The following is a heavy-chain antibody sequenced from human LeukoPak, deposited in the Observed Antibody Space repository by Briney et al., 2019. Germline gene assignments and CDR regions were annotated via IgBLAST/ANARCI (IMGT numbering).Heavy chain of an antibody. CDR1: GFIFSNYG. J-gene: IGHJ4*02. CDR3: AKENDFWSGPEG. CDR2: IQFDGSNK. Sequence: GGSLRLSCVTSGFIFSNYGMHWVRQAPGKGLEWLTFIQFDGSNKLYADSVKGRFTVSRDTSKNTVYLQMTRLRVEDTAVYYCAKENDFWSGPEGWGQGTLVTVSS. D-gene: IGHD3-3*01. V-gene: IGHV3-30*02.